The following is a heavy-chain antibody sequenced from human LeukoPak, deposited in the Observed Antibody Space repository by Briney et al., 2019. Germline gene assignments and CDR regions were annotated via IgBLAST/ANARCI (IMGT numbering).Heavy chain of an antibody. V-gene: IGHV3-53*01. J-gene: IGHJ4*02. CDR2: IYSGGST. D-gene: IGHD3-10*01. Sequence: GGSLRLSCAASGFTVSSNYMSWVRQAPGKGLEWVSLIYSGGSTYYADSVKGRFTISRDNSKNTLYFQMNSLRAEDTAVYYCARVLHGSGSDYLDYWGQGILVTVSS. CDR3: ARVLHGSGSDYLDY. CDR1: GFTVSSNY.